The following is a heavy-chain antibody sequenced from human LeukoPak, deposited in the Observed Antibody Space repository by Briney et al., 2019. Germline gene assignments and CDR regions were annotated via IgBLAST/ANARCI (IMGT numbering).Heavy chain of an antibody. CDR1: GFTFSNYE. CDR2: ISISGSTI. Sequence: PGGSLRLSCAASGFTFSNYEMNWVRQAPGKGLEWVSYISISGSTIYYADSVKGRFTISRDNAKNSLYLQMNSLRAEDTAVYYCARDQRQWLDSRYYYYMDVWGKGTTVTISS. J-gene: IGHJ6*03. D-gene: IGHD6-19*01. V-gene: IGHV3-48*03. CDR3: ARDQRQWLDSRYYYYMDV.